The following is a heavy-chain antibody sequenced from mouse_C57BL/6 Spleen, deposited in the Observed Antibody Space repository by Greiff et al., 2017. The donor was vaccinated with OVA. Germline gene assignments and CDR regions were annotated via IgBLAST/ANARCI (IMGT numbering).Heavy chain of an antibody. CDR2: IYPGSGNT. J-gene: IGHJ1*03. Sequence: VQLQQSGPELVKPGASVKISCKASGYSFTSYYIHWVKQRPGQGLEWIGWIYPGSGNTKYNEKFKGKAKLTAATSSSTAYMQLSSLTSEDSAVYYCARWGDYGSSDWYFDVWGTGTTVTVSS. V-gene: IGHV1-66*01. CDR1: GYSFTSYY. D-gene: IGHD1-1*01. CDR3: ARWGDYGSSDWYFDV.